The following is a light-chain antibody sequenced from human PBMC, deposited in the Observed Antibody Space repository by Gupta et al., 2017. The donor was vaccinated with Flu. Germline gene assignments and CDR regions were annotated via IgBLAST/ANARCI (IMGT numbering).Light chain of an antibody. Sequence: QSALTQPASVSGSPGQSITISCTGTSSDVGGYNSVSWYQHHPGKAPKLMIYDVNNWPSGVSDRFSGSESGSTASLTISGLQAEDEAEYYCSSYTSSTTLVFGTGTKVNVL. CDR2: DVN. CDR3: SSYTSSTTLV. V-gene: IGLV2-14*01. CDR1: SSDVGGYNS. J-gene: IGLJ1*01.